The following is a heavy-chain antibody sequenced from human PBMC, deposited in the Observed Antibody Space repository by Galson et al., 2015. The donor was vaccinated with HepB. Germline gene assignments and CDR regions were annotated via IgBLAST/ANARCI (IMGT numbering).Heavy chain of an antibody. D-gene: IGHD3-3*01. CDR3: AKGPGAWSKGAFDI. V-gene: IGHV3-23*01. CDR2: VITNGGNT. Sequence: SLRLSCAASGFTYKNYDMSWVRQAPGKGLEWVSSVITNGGNTHYADSVKGRFTISRDNSKNTLYLQMNSLRAEDTAVYYCAKGPGAWSKGAFDIWGQGTMVVVSS. CDR1: GFTYKNYD. J-gene: IGHJ3*02.